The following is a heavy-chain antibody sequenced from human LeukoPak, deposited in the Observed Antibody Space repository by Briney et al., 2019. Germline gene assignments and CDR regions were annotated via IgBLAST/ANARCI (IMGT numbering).Heavy chain of an antibody. CDR2: IIPIFGTA. J-gene: IGHJ4*02. CDR3: ARGSCDDYRCYFDY. Sequence: SVTVSCKACGGTFSSYALSWVRQAPGQGVEWMGGIIPIFGTANYAQKFQGRVTITADESTSTAYMELSSLRSEDTAVYYCARGSCDDYRCYFDYWGQGTLVTVSS. CDR1: GGTFSSYA. V-gene: IGHV1-69*13. D-gene: IGHD4-11*01.